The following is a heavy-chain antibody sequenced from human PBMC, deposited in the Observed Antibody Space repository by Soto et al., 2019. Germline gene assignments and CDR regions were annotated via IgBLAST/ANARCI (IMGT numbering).Heavy chain of an antibody. D-gene: IGHD6-19*01. CDR1: GSAITRYY. J-gene: IGHJ6*02. CDR2: INPGGRSA. V-gene: IGHV1-46*01. CDR3: ARDTSGWALNGLDV. Sequence: QVDLVQSGAEVKKPGASVTISCKASGSAITRYYIHWVRQAPGRGLEWMGIINPGGRSASYAQKFQDRVTIDKDTSTGTVYMDLRSLRTEDTAVYYCARDTSGWALNGLDVWGQGTTVNVSS.